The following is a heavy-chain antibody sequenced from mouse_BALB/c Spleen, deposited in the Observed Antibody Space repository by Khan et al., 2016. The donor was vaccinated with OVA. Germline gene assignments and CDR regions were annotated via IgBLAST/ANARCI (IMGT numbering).Heavy chain of an antibody. Sequence: VQLQQSGTELVRPGASVKLSCTASGFNIKDTYIHWVKLRPEQGLEWIGRIDPANGNTKYDPKLQGKATLTADTSSNTAYLQLSNLTSEDTAVYYYSCSLLLYGMDYWGQGTSVTVSS. D-gene: IGHD1-2*01. J-gene: IGHJ4*01. CDR2: IDPANGNT. CDR3: SCSLLLYGMDY. CDR1: GFNIKDTY. V-gene: IGHV14-3*02.